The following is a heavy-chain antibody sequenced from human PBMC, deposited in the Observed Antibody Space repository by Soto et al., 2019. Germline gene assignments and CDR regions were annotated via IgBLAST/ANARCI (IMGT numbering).Heavy chain of an antibody. CDR2: IYHSGST. Sequence: QVQLQESGPGLVKPSGTLSLTCAVSGGSISSSNWWSWVRQPPGKGLEWIGEIYHSGSTNYNPSLKSRVTISVDKSKNQFSLKLSSMTAADTAVYYCASGPHVLRFLEWLPPIDYWGQGTLVTVSS. CDR1: GGSISSSNW. J-gene: IGHJ4*02. V-gene: IGHV4-4*02. CDR3: ASGPHVLRFLEWLPPIDY. D-gene: IGHD3-3*01.